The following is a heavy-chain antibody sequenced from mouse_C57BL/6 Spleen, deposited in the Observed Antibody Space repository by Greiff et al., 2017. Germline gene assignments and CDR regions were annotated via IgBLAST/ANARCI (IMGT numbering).Heavy chain of an antibody. CDR2: IYPRDGST. J-gene: IGHJ2*01. V-gene: IGHV1-78*01. D-gene: IGHD2-3*01. CDR3: ARGWGRVYYFDY. Sequence: VQLQQSDAELVKPGASVKISCKVSGYTFTDPTIHWMKQRPEQGLEWIGYIYPRDGSTKYNEKFKGKATLTADKSSSKAYMQLNSRTSEDSAVYFCARGWGRVYYFDYWGQGTTLTVSS. CDR1: GYTFTDPT.